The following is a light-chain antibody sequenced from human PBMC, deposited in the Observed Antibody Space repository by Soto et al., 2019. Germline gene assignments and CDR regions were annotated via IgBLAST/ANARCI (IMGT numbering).Light chain of an antibody. V-gene: IGLV1-40*01. CDR3: QSFDAGVSGYV. CDR2: GNK. Sequence: QSVLTQPPSVAGASGKGFTISGTGIGLNIGAGYDVHWYQQLPGTAPKVVIYGNKIRPSGVPDRFSGSQSGPSASLAITGLQAEDEAEYYCQSFDAGVSGYVFGPGTKVTVL. CDR1: GLNIGAGYD. J-gene: IGLJ1*01.